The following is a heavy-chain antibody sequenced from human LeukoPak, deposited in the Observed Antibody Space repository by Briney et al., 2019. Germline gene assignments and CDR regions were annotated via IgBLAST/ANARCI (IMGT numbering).Heavy chain of an antibody. J-gene: IGHJ4*02. CDR2: IKQDGSEK. D-gene: IGHD6-19*01. CDR1: GFTFSSYW. Sequence: GGSLTLSCAASGFTFSSYWMSWVRQAPGKGLEWVANIKQDGSEKYYVDSVRGRFTISRDNAKNSLYLQMGSLRAKDTALYYCAKDLIAVGDGYYFDYWGQGTLVTVSS. V-gene: IGHV3-7*05. CDR3: AKDLIAVGDGYYFDY.